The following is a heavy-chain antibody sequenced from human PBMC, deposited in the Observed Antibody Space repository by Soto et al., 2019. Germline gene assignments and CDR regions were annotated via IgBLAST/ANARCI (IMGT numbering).Heavy chain of an antibody. CDR3: AREGGGEYSSSSLDY. CDR2: INPSGGST. Sequence: QVQLVQSGAEVKKPGASVKVSCKASGYTFTSYYMHWVRQAPGQGLEWMGIINPSGGSTSYAQKFQGRVTMTRDTSTSKVYMELSSLRSEDTAVYYCAREGGGEYSSSSLDYWGQGTLVTVSS. D-gene: IGHD6-6*01. J-gene: IGHJ4*02. V-gene: IGHV1-46*03. CDR1: GYTFTSYY.